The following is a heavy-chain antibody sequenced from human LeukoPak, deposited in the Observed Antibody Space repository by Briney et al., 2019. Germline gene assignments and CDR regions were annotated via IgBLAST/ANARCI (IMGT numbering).Heavy chain of an antibody. CDR3: GRIRGYDFWSRGAFDI. Sequence: GESLKISCKGSGYSFSMYWTGWVRQMPGKGLEWMGIIYPGDSQTAYSPSSQGQVTISADKSISTAYLQWRSLKASDTAMYYCGRIRGYDFWSRGAFDIWGQGTMVTVSS. CDR2: IYPGDSQT. J-gene: IGHJ3*02. V-gene: IGHV5-51*01. D-gene: IGHD3-3*01. CDR1: GYSFSMYW.